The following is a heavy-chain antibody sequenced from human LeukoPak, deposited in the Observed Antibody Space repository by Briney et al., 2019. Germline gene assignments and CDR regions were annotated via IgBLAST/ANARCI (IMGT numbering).Heavy chain of an antibody. D-gene: IGHD6-13*01. V-gene: IGHV4-31*03. CDR2: IYYSGST. J-gene: IGHJ4*02. Sequence: PSETLSLICTVSGGSISSGGYYWSWIRQHPGKGLEWIGYIYYSGSTYYNPSLKSRVTISVDTSKNQFSLKLSSVTAADTAVYYCARDGGIAAAGTLASWGQGTLVTVSS. CDR3: ARDGGIAAAGTLAS. CDR1: GGSISSGGYY.